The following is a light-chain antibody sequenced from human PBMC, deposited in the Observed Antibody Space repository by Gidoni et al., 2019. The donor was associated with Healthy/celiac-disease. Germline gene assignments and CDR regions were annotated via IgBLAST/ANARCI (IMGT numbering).Light chain of an antibody. J-gene: IGLJ2*01. V-gene: IGLV1-40*01. CDR3: QSYDSSLSGVV. Sequence: QSVLTQPPSVSEAPGQRVTISCTGSSSNIGAGYDVHWYQQLPGTAPKLLISGNSNRPSGVPDRFSGSKSGTSASLAITGLQAEDEADYYCQSYDSSLSGVVFGGGTKLTVL. CDR2: GNS. CDR1: SSNIGAGYD.